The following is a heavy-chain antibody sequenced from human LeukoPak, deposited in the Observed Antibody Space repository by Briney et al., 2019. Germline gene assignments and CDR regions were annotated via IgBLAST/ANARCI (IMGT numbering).Heavy chain of an antibody. D-gene: IGHD3-22*01. V-gene: IGHV1-18*01. J-gene: IGHJ4*02. Sequence: ASVKVSCKVSGYTFTSYGINWVRQAPGQGLEWMGWITPFNGNTDYAQKFQGRVTMTTDTSTNTAYMELRSLRSDDTAVYYCARDSYDSRGSYFFLKLLDYWGQGTLVAVSS. CDR2: ITPFNGNT. CDR1: GYTFTSYG. CDR3: ARDSYDSRGSYFFLKLLDY.